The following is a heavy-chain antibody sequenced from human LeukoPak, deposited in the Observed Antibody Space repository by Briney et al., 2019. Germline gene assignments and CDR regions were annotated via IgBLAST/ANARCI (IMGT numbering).Heavy chain of an antibody. Sequence: GGSLRLSCGASGFILSSYNMNWVRQAPGKGLEWVSFISSDADAIYYADSVKGRFTISRDSAKNSLYLQMNSLRAEDTAVYYCARVSTVTPRFWGQGTLVTVSS. V-gene: IGHV3-48*01. CDR2: ISSDADAI. CDR3: ARVSTVTPRF. J-gene: IGHJ4*02. D-gene: IGHD4-17*01. CDR1: GFILSSYN.